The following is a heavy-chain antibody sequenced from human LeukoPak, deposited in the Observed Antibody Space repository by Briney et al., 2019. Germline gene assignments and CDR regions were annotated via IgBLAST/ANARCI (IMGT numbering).Heavy chain of an antibody. CDR3: ARVSGNIQIWPHPFGDGMDV. V-gene: IGHV3-23*01. D-gene: IGHD3-10*01. Sequence: PGGSLRLSCAASRFTFSSYVMGRVRQAPGKGLECVSAISGSGRSTYYADSVKGRFTISREDSKNTLYLQMNILRAEDTAIYYCARVSGNIQIWPHPFGDGMDVGGQGTTVTVSS. CDR2: ISGSGRST. CDR1: RFTFSSYV. J-gene: IGHJ6*02.